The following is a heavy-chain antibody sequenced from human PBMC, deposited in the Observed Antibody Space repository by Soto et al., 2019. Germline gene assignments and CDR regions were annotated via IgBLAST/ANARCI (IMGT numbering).Heavy chain of an antibody. D-gene: IGHD3-10*01. J-gene: IGHJ6*03. Sequence: PSETLSLTCTVSGGSIRSYCWSWIRQPPGKGLEWIGYIYYSGSTNYNPSLKSRVTISVDTSKNQFSLKLSSVTAAGTAVYYCARHELGDYYYYYMDVWGKGTTVTVSS. V-gene: IGHV4-59*08. CDR2: IYYSGST. CDR3: ARHELGDYYYYYMDV. CDR1: GGSIRSYC.